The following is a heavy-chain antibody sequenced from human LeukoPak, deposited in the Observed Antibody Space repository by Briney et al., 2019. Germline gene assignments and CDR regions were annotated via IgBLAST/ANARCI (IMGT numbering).Heavy chain of an antibody. D-gene: IGHD3-10*01. V-gene: IGHV4-39*01. CDR3: AANSADYNTLGSSYKV. J-gene: IGHJ4*02. Sequence: SETLSLTCTVSSGSISSSRYYWGWIRQPPGRGLEWIGSIYYSGSTYYNPSLKSRVTISVDTSKNQFSLKLNSVTAADTAVFYCAANSADYNTLGSSYKVWGQGTLVTVSS. CDR2: IYYSGST. CDR1: SGSISSSRYY.